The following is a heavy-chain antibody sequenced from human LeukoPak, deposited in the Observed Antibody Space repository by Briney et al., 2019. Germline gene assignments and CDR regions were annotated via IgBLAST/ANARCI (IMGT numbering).Heavy chain of an antibody. CDR3: ARGDAFSGDH. V-gene: IGHV3-7*04. Sequence: GGSLRLSCAVSGFSFTNFWMSWVRQAPGRGLEWVANIHPEGNEKYHVESVKGRFTISRDNTKNLLFLQMNGLRVEDTAVYYCARGDAFSGDHWGQGTLVTVSS. J-gene: IGHJ4*02. CDR2: IHPEGNEK. CDR1: GFSFTNFW.